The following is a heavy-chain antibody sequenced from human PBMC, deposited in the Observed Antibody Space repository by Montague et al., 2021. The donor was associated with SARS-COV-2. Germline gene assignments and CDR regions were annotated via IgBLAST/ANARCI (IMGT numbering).Heavy chain of an antibody. CDR1: GASISSRSYY. D-gene: IGHD3-3*01. CDR2: KYYSGST. Sequence: SETLSLTCSVSGASISSRSYYWGWIRQPPGKGLEWIGFKYYSGSTYYNPTLKSRVTISVDTSKNQFTLKLSSVTAADTAVYYCATLPSSITMFGLVQGYYFDDWGQGTLVTVSS. CDR3: ATLPSSITMFGLVQGYYFDD. J-gene: IGHJ4*02. V-gene: IGHV4-39*01.